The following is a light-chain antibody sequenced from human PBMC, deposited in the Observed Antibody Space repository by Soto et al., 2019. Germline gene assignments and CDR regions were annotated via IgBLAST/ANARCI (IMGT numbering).Light chain of an antibody. V-gene: IGKV1-5*01. CDR2: DAS. Sequence: DIQMTQSPSTLSASVGDRVTITCRASQSISSWLAWYQQKPGKAPKLLIYDASSLESGVPSRFSGSGSGTEFTLTISSLQHDDFATYYCQQYNSYSQTLGQGTKVDIK. CDR1: QSISSW. CDR3: QQYNSYSQT. J-gene: IGKJ1*01.